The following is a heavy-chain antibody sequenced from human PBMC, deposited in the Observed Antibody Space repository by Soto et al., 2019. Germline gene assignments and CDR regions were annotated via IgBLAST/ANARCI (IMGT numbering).Heavy chain of an antibody. D-gene: IGHD6-19*01. CDR3: ARDVPVAGTEYYFDY. CDR1: GYAFTSYG. V-gene: IGHV1-18*01. Sequence: ASVKVSCKASGYAFTSYGISWVRQAPEQGLEWMGWISAYNGNTNYAQKLQGRVTMTTDTSTSTAYMELRSLRSDDTAVYYCARDVPVAGTEYYFDYWGQGTLVTVSS. CDR2: ISAYNGNT. J-gene: IGHJ4*02.